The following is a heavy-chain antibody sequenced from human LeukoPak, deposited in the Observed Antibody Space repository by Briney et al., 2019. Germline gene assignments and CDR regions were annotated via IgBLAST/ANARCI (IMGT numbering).Heavy chain of an antibody. J-gene: IGHJ6*02. CDR1: GHTFTSYD. D-gene: IGHD5-18*01. Sequence: GASVKVPCKASGHTFTSYDINWVRQATGQGLEWMGWMNPNSGNTGYAQKFQGRVTMTRNTSISTAYMELSSLRSEDTAVYYCARGPGYSYGYNYYYYGMDVWGQGTTVTVSS. V-gene: IGHV1-8*01. CDR3: ARGPGYSYGYNYYYYGMDV. CDR2: MNPNSGNT.